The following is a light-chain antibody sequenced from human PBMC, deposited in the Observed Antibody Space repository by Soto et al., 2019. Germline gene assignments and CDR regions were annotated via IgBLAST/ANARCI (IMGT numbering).Light chain of an antibody. V-gene: IGKV3-11*01. CDR2: DAS. CDR1: QSISNS. Sequence: EIVLTQSPATLSLSPGERATLSCRASQSISNSLAWYQQKPGQAPRLLISDASNRATGIPDRFSGTGSGTDFTLTISSLEPEDFAIYYCQKRSNWPPWTFGQGTKVDI. J-gene: IGKJ1*01. CDR3: QKRSNWPPWT.